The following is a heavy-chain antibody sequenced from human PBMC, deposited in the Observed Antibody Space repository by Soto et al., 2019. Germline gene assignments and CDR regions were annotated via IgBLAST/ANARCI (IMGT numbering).Heavy chain of an antibody. J-gene: IGHJ4*02. V-gene: IGHV3-64D*06. CDR1: GSPFSRFA. CDR2: ISFNGGDT. D-gene: IGHD4-4*01. CDR3: VKDGAVTFSGWFFDY. Sequence: GSLRLSCSASGSPFSRFAIHWVRQAPGKGLVYVSGISFNGGDTYHADSVKGRFSISRDNSKNTVYLQMSSLRAEDTAVYYCVKDGAVTFSGWFFDYWGQGTPVTVSS.